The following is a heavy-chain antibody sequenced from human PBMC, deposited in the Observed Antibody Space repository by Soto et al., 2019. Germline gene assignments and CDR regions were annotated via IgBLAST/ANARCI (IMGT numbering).Heavy chain of an antibody. CDR1: GGSFSGYY. CDR2: INHSGST. CDR3: TRGGNFGARPSMVRGVPVDP. V-gene: IGHV4-34*01. Sequence: SETLSLTCAVYGGSFSGYYWSWIRQPPGKGLEWIGEINHSGSTNYNPSLKSRVTISVDTSKNQLSLKLSSVTAADTAVYYCTRGGNFGARPSMVRGVPVDPWGQGTLVTVSS. D-gene: IGHD3-10*01. J-gene: IGHJ5*02.